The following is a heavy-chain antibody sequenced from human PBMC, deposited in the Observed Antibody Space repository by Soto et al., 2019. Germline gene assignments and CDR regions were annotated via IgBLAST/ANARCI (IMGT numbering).Heavy chain of an antibody. J-gene: IGHJ5*02. CDR3: AREWYFYDISGNLDCFDP. CDR2: IYYSGST. D-gene: IGHD3-22*01. Sequence: PSETLSLTCTVSGGSISSGGYYWSWIRQHPGKGLEWIGYIYYSGSTYYNPSLKSRVTISVDTSKNQFSLKLSSVTAADTAMYYCAREWYFYDISGNLDCFDPRCTGILVTVSS. CDR1: GGSISSGGYY. V-gene: IGHV4-31*03.